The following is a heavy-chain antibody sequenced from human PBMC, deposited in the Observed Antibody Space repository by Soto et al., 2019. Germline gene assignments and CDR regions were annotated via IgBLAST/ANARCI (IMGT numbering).Heavy chain of an antibody. J-gene: IGHJ4*02. CDR3: ATEAHYYGSEKKRDY. D-gene: IGHD3-10*01. Sequence: GGSLRLSCAASGFTFSSYSMNWVRQAPGKGLEWVSSISSSSSYIYYADSVKGRFTISRDNSKNTLYLQMNSLRAEDTAVYYCATEAHYYGSEKKRDYWGQGTLVTVSS. CDR1: GFTFSSYS. CDR2: ISSSSSYI. V-gene: IGHV3-21*04.